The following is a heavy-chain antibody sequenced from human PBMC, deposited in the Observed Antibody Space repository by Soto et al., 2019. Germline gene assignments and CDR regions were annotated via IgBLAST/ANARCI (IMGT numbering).Heavy chain of an antibody. CDR3: ARDMRIGAIFGVEGLQGFDP. V-gene: IGHV4-61*01. D-gene: IGHD3-3*01. CDR2: IYYSGST. Sequence: KTSETLSLTCTVSGGSVSSGSYYWSWIRQPPGKGLEWIGYIYYSGSTNYNPSLKSRVTISVDTSKNQFSLKLSSVTAADTAVYYCARDMRIGAIFGVEGLQGFDPWGQGTLVTVSS. CDR1: GGSVSSGSYY. J-gene: IGHJ5*02.